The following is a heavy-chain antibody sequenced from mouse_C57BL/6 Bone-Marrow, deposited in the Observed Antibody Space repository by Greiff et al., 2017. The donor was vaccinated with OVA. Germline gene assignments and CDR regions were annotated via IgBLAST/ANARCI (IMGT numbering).Heavy chain of an antibody. J-gene: IGHJ3*01. V-gene: IGHV1-85*01. Sequence: QVQLKESGPELVKPGASVKLSCKASGYTFTSYDINWVKQRPGQGLEWIGLIYPRDGSTKYNEKFKGKATWTVDTSSSTAYMELHSLTSEDSVVYFCARFDYGAWFAYWGQGTLVTVSA. CDR1: GYTFTSYD. CDR3: ARFDYGAWFAY. CDR2: IYPRDGST. D-gene: IGHD2-4*01.